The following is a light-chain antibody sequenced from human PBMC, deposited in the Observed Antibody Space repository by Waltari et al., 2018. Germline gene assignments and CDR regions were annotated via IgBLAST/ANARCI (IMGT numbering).Light chain of an antibody. CDR1: QSISNY. CDR2: DTS. V-gene: IGKV3-11*01. CDR3: HQRSDWGT. J-gene: IGKJ4*01. Sequence: EIVLTQSPATLSLSPGERATLSCRASQSISNYLAWYQQKRGQAPRLLPYDTSNRATGIPARFSGSGSRTEFTLTISSLEPEDFAVYYCHQRSDWGTFGGGTKVEI.